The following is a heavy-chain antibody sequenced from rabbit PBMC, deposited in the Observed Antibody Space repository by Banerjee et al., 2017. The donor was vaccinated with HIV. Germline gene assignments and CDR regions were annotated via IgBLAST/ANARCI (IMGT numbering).Heavy chain of an antibody. CDR1: SFSFSDRDV. CDR2: AGAGSSDST. CDR3: ARDLAGVIGWNFGW. D-gene: IGHD4-1*01. Sequence: QEQLVESGGGLVKPGASLTLTCKASSFSFSDRDVMCWVRQAPGKGLEWVACAGAGSSDSTYYASWAKGRFPISKTSSTTVTLQMTSLTAADTATYFCARDLAGVIGWNFGWWGPGTLVTVS. J-gene: IGHJ4*01. V-gene: IGHV1S45*01.